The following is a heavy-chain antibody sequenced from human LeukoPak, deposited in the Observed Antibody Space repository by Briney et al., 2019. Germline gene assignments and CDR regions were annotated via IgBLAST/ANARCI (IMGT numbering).Heavy chain of an antibody. V-gene: IGHV1-46*01. CDR1: GYTFTGYY. CDR2: INPSGGST. CDR3: ARDSRPSYDSSAYYYPGDY. D-gene: IGHD3-22*01. J-gene: IGHJ4*02. Sequence: ASVKVSRKASGYTFTGYYIHWVRQAPGQGLEWMAIINPSGGSTTYAQKFQGRVTMTRDTSTSTVYMELSSLRSEDTAVYYCARDSRPSYDSSAYYYPGDYWGQGTLVTVSS.